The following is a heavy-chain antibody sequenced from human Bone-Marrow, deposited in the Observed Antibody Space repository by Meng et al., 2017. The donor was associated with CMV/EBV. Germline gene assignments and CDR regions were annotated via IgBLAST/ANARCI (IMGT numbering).Heavy chain of an antibody. J-gene: IGHJ3*02. CDR3: ARGCSSTSCYNHDAFDI. V-gene: IGHV3-30-3*01. CDR1: GFTFSSYA. D-gene: IGHD2-2*02. CDR2: ISYDGSNK. Sequence: LSLTCAASGFTFSSYAMHWVRQAPGKGLEWVAVISYDGSNKYYADSVKGRFTISRDNSKNTLYLQMNSLRAEDTAVYYCARGCSSTSCYNHDAFDIWGQGTMATVSS.